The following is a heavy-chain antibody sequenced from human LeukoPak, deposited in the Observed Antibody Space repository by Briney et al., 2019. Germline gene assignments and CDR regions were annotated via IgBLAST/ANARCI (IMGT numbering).Heavy chain of an antibody. CDR2: IYYSGSI. D-gene: IGHD6-19*01. Sequence: PSETLSLTCTVSGGSISSGGYYWSWIRQHPGKGLGWIGYIYYSGSIYYNPSLKSRVTISVDTSKNQFSLKLSSVTAADTAVYYCARVPGQWLVQTSYYFDYWGQGTLVTVSS. CDR1: GGSISSGGYY. J-gene: IGHJ4*02. CDR3: ARVPGQWLVQTSYYFDY. V-gene: IGHV4-31*03.